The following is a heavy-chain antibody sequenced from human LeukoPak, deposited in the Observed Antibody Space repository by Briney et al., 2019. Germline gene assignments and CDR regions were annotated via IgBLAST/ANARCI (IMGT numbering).Heavy chain of an antibody. Sequence: GESLKISCKGSGYSFTSYWIGWVRQMPGKGLEWMGIIYPGDSDTRYSPSFQGQVTISADKSISTAYLQWSSLKAADTAMYYCARRPVFSDSSNAFDIWGQGTMVTVSS. CDR1: GYSFTSYW. J-gene: IGHJ3*02. CDR2: IYPGDSDT. D-gene: IGHD3-22*01. CDR3: ARRPVFSDSSNAFDI. V-gene: IGHV5-51*01.